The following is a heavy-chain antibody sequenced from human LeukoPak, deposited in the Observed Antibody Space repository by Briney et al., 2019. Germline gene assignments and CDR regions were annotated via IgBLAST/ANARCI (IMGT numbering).Heavy chain of an antibody. J-gene: IGHJ3*01. D-gene: IGHD2-2*01. CDR3: AGNCSSTNCLPYS. V-gene: IGHV3-30*02. CDR2: IRYDGSNK. CDR1: GFTFSSYG. Sequence: PGGSLRLSCAASGFTFSSYGMHWVRQAPGKGLEWVAFIRYDGSNKYYADSVKGRFTISRDNSKNTLYLQMNSLRAEDTAVYYCAGNCSSTNCLPYSWGQGTMVTVSS.